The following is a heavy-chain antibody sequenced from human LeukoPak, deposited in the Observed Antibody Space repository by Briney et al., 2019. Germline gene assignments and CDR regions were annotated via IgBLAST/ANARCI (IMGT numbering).Heavy chain of an antibody. CDR3: ARGDPIYDFWSGGDY. V-gene: IGHV3-30*02. J-gene: IGHJ4*02. D-gene: IGHD3-3*01. Sequence: PGGSLRLSCGASGFTFSSYGMHWVREAPGKGLEWVAFIRYDGSNKYYADSVKGRFTISRDNARNLLSLQMNSLRAEDTAVYYCARGDPIYDFWSGGDYWGQGSLVTVSS. CDR2: IRYDGSNK. CDR1: GFTFSSYG.